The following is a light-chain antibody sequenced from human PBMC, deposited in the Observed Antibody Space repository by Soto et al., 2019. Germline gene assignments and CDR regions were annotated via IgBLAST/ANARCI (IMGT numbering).Light chain of an antibody. CDR1: SSYVGGYKY. CDR2: DVT. CDR3: SSYTSSSSYV. V-gene: IGLV2-14*01. J-gene: IGLJ1*01. Sequence: QSALTQPASVSGSPGQSITISCTGTSSYVGGYKYVSWYQQHPDKAPKLIIYDVTNRPSGISNRFSGSKSGNTASLTISGLQAEDEADYYCSSYTSSSSYVFGTGTKVT.